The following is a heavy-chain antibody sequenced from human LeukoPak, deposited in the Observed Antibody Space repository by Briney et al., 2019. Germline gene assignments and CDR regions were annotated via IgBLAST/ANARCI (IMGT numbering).Heavy chain of an antibody. CDR3: ARLGYSYGRYNWFDP. V-gene: IGHV1-18*01. CDR2: ISAYNGNT. CDR1: GYTFTSYG. D-gene: IGHD5-18*01. J-gene: IGHJ5*02. Sequence: ASVTVSCTASGYTFTSYGISWVRQAPGQGLEWMGWISAYNGNTNHAQKLQGRVTMTTDTSTSTAYMELRSLRSDDTAVYYCARLGYSYGRYNWFDPWGQGTLVTVSS.